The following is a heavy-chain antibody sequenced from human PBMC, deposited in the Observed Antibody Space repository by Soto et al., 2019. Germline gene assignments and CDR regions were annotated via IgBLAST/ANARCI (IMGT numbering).Heavy chain of an antibody. CDR3: ARDSPFFIAAAGISAD. J-gene: IGHJ4*02. CDR1: GFTFSDYY. D-gene: IGHD6-13*01. Sequence: GGSLRLSCAASGFTFSDYYMSWIRQAPGKGLEWVSYISSSGSTIYYADSVKGRFTISRDNAKNSLYLQMNSLRAEDTAVYYCARDSPFFIAAAGISADWGQGTLVTVSS. CDR2: ISSSGSTI. V-gene: IGHV3-11*01.